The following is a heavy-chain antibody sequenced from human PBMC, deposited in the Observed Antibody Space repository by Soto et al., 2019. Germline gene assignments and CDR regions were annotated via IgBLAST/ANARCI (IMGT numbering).Heavy chain of an antibody. CDR1: GGSISSGDYY. CDR3: ARASIAARQGDYYYYYGMDV. V-gene: IGHV4-30-4*01. Sequence: QVQLQESGPGLVKPSQTLSLTCTVSGGSISSGDYYWSWIRQPPGKGLEWIGYIYYSGSTYYNPSLKSRVTISVDTSKNQFSLKLSSVTAADTAVYYCARASIAARQGDYYYYYGMDVWGQGTTVTVSS. D-gene: IGHD6-6*01. CDR2: IYYSGST. J-gene: IGHJ6*02.